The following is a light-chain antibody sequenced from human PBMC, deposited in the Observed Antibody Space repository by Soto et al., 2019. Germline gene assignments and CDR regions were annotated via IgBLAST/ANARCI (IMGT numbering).Light chain of an antibody. CDR2: DVS. CDR1: SSNVGVYNY. J-gene: IGLJ1*01. CDR3: CSYAGSHSYV. Sequence: QSVLTQPRSVSGSPGQTVTISCIGTSSNVGVYNYVSWYQQYPGKAPKLMIYDVSKRPSGVPGRFSGSKSANTASLTISGLQAEDEADYYCCSYAGSHSYVFGTGTKLTVL. V-gene: IGLV2-11*01.